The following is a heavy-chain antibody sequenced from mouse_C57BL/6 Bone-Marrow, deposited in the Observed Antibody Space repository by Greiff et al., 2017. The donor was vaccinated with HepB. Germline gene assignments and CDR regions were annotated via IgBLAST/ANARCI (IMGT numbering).Heavy chain of an antibody. CDR3: VRRSGSSYDYAMDY. CDR1: GFSFNTYA. Sequence: EVQLVESGGGLVQPKGSLKLSCAASGFSFNTYAMNWVRQAPGKGLEWVARIRSKSNNYATYYADSVKDRFTISRDDSESMLYLQMNNLKTEDTAMYYCVRRSGSSYDYAMDYWGQGTSVTVSS. D-gene: IGHD1-1*01. V-gene: IGHV10-1*01. CDR2: IRSKSNNYAT. J-gene: IGHJ4*01.